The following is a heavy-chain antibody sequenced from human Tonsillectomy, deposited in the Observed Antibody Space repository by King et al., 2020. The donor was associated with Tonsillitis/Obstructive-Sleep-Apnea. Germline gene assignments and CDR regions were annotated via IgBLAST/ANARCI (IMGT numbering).Heavy chain of an antibody. CDR3: AKAFSLGYYYYYMDV. Sequence: VQLVESGGGLVQPGGSLRLSCAASGFTFSSYVMSWGRQAPGKGLEWVSGISGSGGSTYYADSVKGRFTISRDNSKNTLYLQMNSLRVEDTAVYYCAKAFSLGYYYYYMDVWGKGTTVTVSS. CDR2: ISGSGGST. V-gene: IGHV3-23*04. J-gene: IGHJ6*03. D-gene: IGHD2/OR15-2a*01. CDR1: GFTFSSYV.